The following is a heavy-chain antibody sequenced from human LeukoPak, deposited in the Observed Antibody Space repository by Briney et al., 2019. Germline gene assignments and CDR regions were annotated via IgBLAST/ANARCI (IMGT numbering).Heavy chain of an antibody. J-gene: IGHJ5*02. CDR3: VTRSYTSGWPT. CDR1: GNTFIGNY. CDR2: INPNSGDA. D-gene: IGHD6-19*01. Sequence: GASVKVSCKASGNTFIGNYIHWVRQARGQGLEWMGWINPNSGDANYAQRFQGRVTMTRDTSVTTAFLDLDRLTSDDTAVYYCVTRSYTSGWPTWGQGTLVTVSS. V-gene: IGHV1-2*02.